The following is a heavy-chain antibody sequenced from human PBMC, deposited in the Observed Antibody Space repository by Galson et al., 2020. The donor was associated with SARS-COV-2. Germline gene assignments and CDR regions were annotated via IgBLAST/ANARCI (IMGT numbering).Heavy chain of an antibody. Sequence: SETLSLTCAVYGGSFSGYYWSWIRQPPGKGLEWIGEINHSGSTNYNPSPKSLVTISVDTSKNQFSLKLSSVTAADTAVYYWASLGNGRVNWFDPWGQGTLVTVSS. V-gene: IGHV4-34*01. CDR3: ASLGNGRVNWFDP. D-gene: IGHD7-27*01. CDR2: INHSGST. J-gene: IGHJ5*02. CDR1: GGSFSGYY.